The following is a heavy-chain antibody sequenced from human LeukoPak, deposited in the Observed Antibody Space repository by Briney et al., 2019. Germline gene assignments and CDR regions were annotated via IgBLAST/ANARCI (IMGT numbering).Heavy chain of an antibody. CDR3: ARAISDCAIPNCYKGYFDH. D-gene: IGHD2-2*02. CDR2: IDADSRNT. V-gene: IGHV1-3*01. Sequence: ASVKVSCKASGSTLTSSALHWVRQAPGQRPEWMGWIDADSRNTKYSQKFQGRVAFTRDTSASTAYMELSSLRSEDTAVYYCARAISDCAIPNCYKGYFDHWGQGTLVTVSS. CDR1: GSTLTSSA. J-gene: IGHJ4*02.